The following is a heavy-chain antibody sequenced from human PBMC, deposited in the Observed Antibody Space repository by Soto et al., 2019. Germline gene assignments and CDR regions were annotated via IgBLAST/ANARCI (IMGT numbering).Heavy chain of an antibody. V-gene: IGHV1-45*02. J-gene: IGHJ4*02. D-gene: IGHD4-4*01. Sequence: SVKVSCKASGYTFTYRYLHWVRQAPGQALEWMGWITPFNGNTNYAQKFQDRVTITRDRSMSTAYMELSSLRSEDTAMYYCATSRGTPLTHFDYWGQGTLVTVSS. CDR2: ITPFNGNT. CDR3: ATSRGTPLTHFDY. CDR1: GYTFTYRY.